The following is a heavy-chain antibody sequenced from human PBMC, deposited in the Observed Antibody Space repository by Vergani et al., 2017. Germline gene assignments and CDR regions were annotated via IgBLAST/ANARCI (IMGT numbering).Heavy chain of an antibody. Sequence: EVQLVESGGGLVQPGGSLRLSCAASGFTFSSYWMSWVRQAPGKGLEWVANIKQDESEKYYVVSVKGRYTISRDNDKHSLYLQMNSLRAEDAAVYYCERHGGSGWSLDCWGQGTLVTVS. CDR1: GFTFSSYW. CDR2: IKQDESEK. CDR3: ERHGGSGWSLDC. J-gene: IGHJ4*02. V-gene: IGHV3-7*01. D-gene: IGHD6-19*01.